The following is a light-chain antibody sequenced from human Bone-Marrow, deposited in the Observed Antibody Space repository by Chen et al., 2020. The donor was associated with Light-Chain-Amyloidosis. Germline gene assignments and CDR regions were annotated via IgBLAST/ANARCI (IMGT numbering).Light chain of an antibody. CDR1: YIGSTS. V-gene: IGLV3-21*02. Sequence: YVLTQPSSVSVAPGQTATSARGGNYIGSTSVHWYQQTPGQAPLLVVYDDSDRPSGIPERLSGSNSGNTATLTISRVEAGDEADYYCQVWDRSSDRPVFGGGTKLTVL. CDR3: QVWDRSSDRPV. CDR2: DDS. J-gene: IGLJ3*02.